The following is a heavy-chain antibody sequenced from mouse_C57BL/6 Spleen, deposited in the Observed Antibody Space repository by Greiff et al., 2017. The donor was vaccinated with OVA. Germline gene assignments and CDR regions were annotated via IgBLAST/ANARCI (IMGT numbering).Heavy chain of an antibody. J-gene: IGHJ4*01. Sequence: QVQLQQSGPELVKPGASVKISCKASGYAFSSSWMNWVKQRPGQGLEWIGRIYPGDGDTNYNGKFKGKATLTADKSSSTAYMQLSSLTSEDSAVYFCARMETLAMDYWGQGTSVTVSS. CDR3: ARMETLAMDY. CDR2: IYPGDGDT. CDR1: GYAFSSSW. V-gene: IGHV1-82*01.